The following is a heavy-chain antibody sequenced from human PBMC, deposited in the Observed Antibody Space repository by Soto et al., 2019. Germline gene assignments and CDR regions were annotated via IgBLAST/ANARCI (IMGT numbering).Heavy chain of an antibody. J-gene: IGHJ5*02. CDR2: IYYSGST. V-gene: IGHV4-39*01. CDR3: ARHTPAIAIADP. Sequence: QLQLQESGPGLVKPSETLSLTCTVSGGSISSRSYYWRWIRQPPGKGLEWIGSIYYSGSTYYNPSAKSRVTISVDTSKNQFSLKLSSVTAADTAVYYWARHTPAIAIADPWGRGTLVTVSS. D-gene: IGHD2-15*01. CDR1: GGSISSRSYY.